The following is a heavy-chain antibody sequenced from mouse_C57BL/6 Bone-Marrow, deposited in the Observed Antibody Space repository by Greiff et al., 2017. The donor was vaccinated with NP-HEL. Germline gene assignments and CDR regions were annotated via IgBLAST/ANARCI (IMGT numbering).Heavy chain of an antibody. CDR3: ARDYGNYAWFAY. V-gene: IGHV1-64*01. Sequence: QVQLQQSGAELVKPGASVKLSCKASGYTFTSYWMHWVKQRPGQGLEWIGMIHPNSGSTNYNEKFKSKATLTVDKSSSTAYMQLSSLTSEDSAVYYCARDYGNYAWFAYWGQGTLVTVSA. CDR2: IHPNSGST. D-gene: IGHD2-1*01. CDR1: GYTFTSYW. J-gene: IGHJ3*01.